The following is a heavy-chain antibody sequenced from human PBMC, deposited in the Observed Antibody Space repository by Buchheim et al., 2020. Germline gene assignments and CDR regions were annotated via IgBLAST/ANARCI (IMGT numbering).Heavy chain of an antibody. CDR1: GGSFSGYY. CDR2: INHSGST. V-gene: IGHV4-34*01. D-gene: IGHD3-10*01. J-gene: IGHJ4*02. CDR3: ARGPNFGSGITS. Sequence: QVQLQQWGAGLLKPSETLSLTCAVYGGSFSGYYWSWIRQPPGKGLEWIGEINHSGSTNYNPSLKSRVTISVDTSKNQFPLKLSSVTAADTAVYYCARGPNFGSGITSWGQGTL.